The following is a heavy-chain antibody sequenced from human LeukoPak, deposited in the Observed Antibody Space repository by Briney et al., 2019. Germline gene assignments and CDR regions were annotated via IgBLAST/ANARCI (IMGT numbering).Heavy chain of an antibody. D-gene: IGHD2-2*01. J-gene: IGHJ3*02. CDR3: ARDRSPGYCSSTSCYDAFDI. Sequence: ASVRVSCKASGYTFTSYGISWVRQAPGQGLEWMGWISAYNGNTNHAQKLKGRVTMTTDTSTSTAYMELRSLRSDDTAVYYCARDRSPGYCSSTSCYDAFDIWGQGTMVTVSS. V-gene: IGHV1-18*01. CDR1: GYTFTSYG. CDR2: ISAYNGNT.